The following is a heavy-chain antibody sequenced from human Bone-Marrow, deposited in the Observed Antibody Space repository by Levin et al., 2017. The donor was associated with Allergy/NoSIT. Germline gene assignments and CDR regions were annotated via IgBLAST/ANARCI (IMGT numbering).Heavy chain of an antibody. V-gene: IGHV5-51*01. CDR1: GYSFTSYW. CDR3: ASGVGFRELFIDY. D-gene: IGHD3-10*01. CDR2: IYPGDSDT. Sequence: GGSLRLSCKGSGYSFTSYWIGWVRQMPGKGLEWMGIIYPGDSDTRYSPSFQGQVTISADKSISTAYLQWSSLKASDTAMYYCASGVGFRELFIDYWGQGTLVTVSS. J-gene: IGHJ4*02.